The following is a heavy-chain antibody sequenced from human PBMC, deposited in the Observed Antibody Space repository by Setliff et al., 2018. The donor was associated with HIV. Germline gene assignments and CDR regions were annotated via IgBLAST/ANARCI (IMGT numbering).Heavy chain of an antibody. CDR3: AKGGKGYSGRYYFDY. Sequence: QTGGSLRLSCAASGFTFSDFGMNWVRQAPGKGLEWVSGISGSGATTYYADSVKGRFTISRDNSKNTLYLQMNNLRADDTGVNYCAKGGKGYSGRYYFDYWGQG. CDR1: GFTFSDFG. D-gene: IGHD1-26*01. J-gene: IGHJ4*02. CDR2: ISGSGATT. V-gene: IGHV3-23*01.